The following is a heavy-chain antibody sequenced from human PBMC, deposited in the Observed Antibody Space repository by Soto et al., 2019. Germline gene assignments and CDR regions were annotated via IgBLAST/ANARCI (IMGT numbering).Heavy chain of an antibody. CDR1: GFTFSSYA. CDR3: AKPPTYQPLLYFDY. CDR2: ISGSGGST. Sequence: GGSLRLSCAASGFTFSSYAMSWVRQAPGKGLEWVSAISGSGGSTYYADSVKDRFTISRDNSKNTLYLQMNSLRAEDAAVYYCAKPPTYQPLLYFDYWGQGTLVTVSS. J-gene: IGHJ4*02. V-gene: IGHV3-23*01. D-gene: IGHD2-2*01.